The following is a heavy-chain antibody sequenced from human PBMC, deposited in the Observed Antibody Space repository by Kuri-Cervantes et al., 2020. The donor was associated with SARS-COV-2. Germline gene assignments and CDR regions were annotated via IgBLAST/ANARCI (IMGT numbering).Heavy chain of an antibody. V-gene: IGHV1-46*01. CDR3: ARERREYQLLCDAFDI. CDR1: GYTFTSYY. J-gene: IGHJ3*02. Sequence: ASVKVSCKASGYTFTSYYMHWVRQAPGQGLEWMGIINPSGGSTSYAQKFQGRVTMTRDTSTSTVYMELSRLRSDDTAVYYCARERREYQLLCDAFDIWGQGTMVTVSS. CDR2: INPSGGST. D-gene: IGHD2-2*01.